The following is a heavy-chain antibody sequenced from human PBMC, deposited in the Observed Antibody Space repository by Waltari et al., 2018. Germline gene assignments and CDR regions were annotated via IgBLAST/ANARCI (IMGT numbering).Heavy chain of an antibody. CDR3: ATDFWSGYYFDY. Sequence: EVQLLESGGGLVQPGGSLRLSCAASGFTFSSYAMSWFRQAPGNGVEWVSAISGSGGSTYYADSVKGRFTIARDNSKNPMYLQMNSLRAEDTAVYYCATDFWSGYYFDYWGQGTLVTVSS. D-gene: IGHD3-3*01. J-gene: IGHJ4*02. CDR2: ISGSGGST. CDR1: GFTFSSYA. V-gene: IGHV3-23*01.